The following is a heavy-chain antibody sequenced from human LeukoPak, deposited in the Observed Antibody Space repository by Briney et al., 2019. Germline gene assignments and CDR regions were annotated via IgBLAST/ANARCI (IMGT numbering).Heavy chain of an antibody. Sequence: AGGSLRLSCAASGFTFSSYWMSWIRQAPGKGLEWVSYISDSSGYTKDADSVKGRFTISRDNAKKSLYLQMNSLRAEDTAVYYCARDRVGGSYVFDIWGQGTMVTVSS. V-gene: IGHV3-11*06. CDR2: ISDSSGYT. CDR3: ARDRVGGSYVFDI. D-gene: IGHD1-26*01. CDR1: GFTFSSYW. J-gene: IGHJ3*02.